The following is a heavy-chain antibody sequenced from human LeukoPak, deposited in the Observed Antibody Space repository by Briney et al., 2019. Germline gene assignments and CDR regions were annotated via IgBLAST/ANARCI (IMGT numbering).Heavy chain of an antibody. CDR1: GFTFSSSA. CDR3: ARPRSPLTGTSHFDY. CDR2: ISGSGSGGST. Sequence: TGGSLRLSCAASGFTFSSSAMSWVRQAPGKGLEWVSSISGSGSGGSTYYADSVKGRFTISRDNAKNSLYLQMNSLRAEDTAVYYCARPRSPLTGTSHFDYWGQGTLVTVSS. J-gene: IGHJ4*02. D-gene: IGHD1-7*01. V-gene: IGHV3-23*01.